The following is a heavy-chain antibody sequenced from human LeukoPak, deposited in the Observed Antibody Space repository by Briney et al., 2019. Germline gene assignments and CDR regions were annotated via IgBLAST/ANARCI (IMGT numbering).Heavy chain of an antibody. CDR3: ARGVYYDYVWGSYRPYYFDY. V-gene: IGHV4-59*01. Sequence: SETLSLTCTVSGGSISSYYWSWIRQPPGKGLEWMGYIYYSGSTNYNPSLKSRVTISVDTSKNQFSLKLSSVTAADTAVYYCARGVYYDYVWGSYRPYYFDYWGQGTLVTVSS. CDR2: IYYSGST. CDR1: GGSISSYY. D-gene: IGHD3-16*02. J-gene: IGHJ4*02.